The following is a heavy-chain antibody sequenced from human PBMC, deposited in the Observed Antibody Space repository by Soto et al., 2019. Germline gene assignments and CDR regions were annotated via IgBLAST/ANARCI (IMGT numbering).Heavy chain of an antibody. Sequence: ASVKVSCKASGATLDTFINYGITWVRQAPGQGLEWMGGIIPVFGAANHAQKFQDRVTISADESTRTVNMELSSLRSEDTAVYYCARGIAPYYFDYWGQGTLVTVSS. CDR1: GATLDTFINYG. D-gene: IGHD6-13*01. V-gene: IGHV1-69*13. CDR3: ARGIAPYYFDY. J-gene: IGHJ4*02. CDR2: IIPVFGAA.